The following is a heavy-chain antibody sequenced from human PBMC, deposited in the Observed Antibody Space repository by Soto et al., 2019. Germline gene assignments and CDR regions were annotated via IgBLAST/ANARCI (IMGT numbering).Heavy chain of an antibody. CDR3: ARTTHEEPTFDY. V-gene: IGHV1-18*01. Sequence: QVQLVQSGAEVKKSGASMKVSCKASGYTFSHYGISWVRQAPGQGLEWMGWVTGYDGNANYAQRFQGRVTMTTDTSTNTAYMDLRRLTSDDTAVYYCARTTHEEPTFDYXGQGTLVTVSS. CDR2: VTGYDGNA. J-gene: IGHJ4*02. D-gene: IGHD1-26*01. CDR1: GYTFSHYG.